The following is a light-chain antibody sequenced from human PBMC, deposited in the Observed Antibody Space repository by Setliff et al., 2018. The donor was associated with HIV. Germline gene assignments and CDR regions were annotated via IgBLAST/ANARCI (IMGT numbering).Light chain of an antibody. CDR1: SSDVGGYNY. Sequence: QSALTQPASVSGSPGQSITISCTGTSSDVGGYNYVPWYQQHPGKAPKLIIYQVTNRPSGISIRFSGSKSGNTASLTISGLQAEDEADYYCKSYTSSTNFYVFGTGTKVTVL. CDR2: QVT. V-gene: IGLV2-14*01. J-gene: IGLJ1*01. CDR3: KSYTSSTNFYV.